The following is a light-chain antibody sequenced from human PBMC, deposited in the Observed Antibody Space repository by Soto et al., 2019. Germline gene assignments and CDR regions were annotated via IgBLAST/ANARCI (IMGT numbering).Light chain of an antibody. Sequence: EIVLTKSPGSLSLSPGQRATLSCRASKRFATTFFAWYQKQPGQAPRLLIYGASKRSTGIPGRFSGSGSGTAFTLIISRLEPEDFSVYYCQQSMSSVTFGQGTKVEIK. CDR3: QQSMSSVT. CDR2: GAS. J-gene: IGKJ1*01. CDR1: KRFATTF. V-gene: IGKV3-20*01.